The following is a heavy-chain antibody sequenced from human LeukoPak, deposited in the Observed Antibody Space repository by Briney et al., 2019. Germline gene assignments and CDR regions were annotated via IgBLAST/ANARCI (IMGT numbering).Heavy chain of an antibody. D-gene: IGHD3-10*02. V-gene: IGHV3-21*01. Sequence: GGSLRLSCAASGFTSSSYSMNWVRQAPGKGLEWVSSISSSSSYIYYADSVKGRFTISRDNAKNSLYLQMNSLRAEDTAVYYCAELGITMIGGVWGKGTTVTIPS. CDR3: AELGITMIGGV. CDR2: ISSSSSYI. J-gene: IGHJ6*04. CDR1: GFTSSSYS.